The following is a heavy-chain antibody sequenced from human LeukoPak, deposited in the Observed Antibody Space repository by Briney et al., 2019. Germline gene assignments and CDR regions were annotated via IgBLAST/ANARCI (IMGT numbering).Heavy chain of an antibody. J-gene: IGHJ4*02. CDR2: INPDGSSP. V-gene: IGHV3-74*01. Sequence: TLGSLRLSCTPSGYTFRSYYMRAVRDVPGKGPVWVSRINPDGSSPIFADSVKGRFTISRDNANDTLNLQMSSLRADDTALYYCARAVTGRGCIDFWGQGTLVTVSS. D-gene: IGHD6-19*01. CDR1: GYTFRSYY. CDR3: ARAVTGRGCIDF.